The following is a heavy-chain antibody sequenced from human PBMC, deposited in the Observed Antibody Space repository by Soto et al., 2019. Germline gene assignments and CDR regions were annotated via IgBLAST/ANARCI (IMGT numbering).Heavy chain of an antibody. CDR3: ARDWYFYGSGSPNHMDV. CDR1: GYTFSNYG. J-gene: IGHJ6*03. CDR2: ISAHNGKS. Sequence: QVQLVQSGDEMRKPGASVKVSCQASGYTFSNYGITWVRQAPGQGLEWMGWISAHNGKSQYAQSLQGRLTLTTDTSTSTAYMELRSLRSDDTAVYYCARDWYFYGSGSPNHMDVWGKGTTVSVSS. D-gene: IGHD3-10*01. V-gene: IGHV1-18*01.